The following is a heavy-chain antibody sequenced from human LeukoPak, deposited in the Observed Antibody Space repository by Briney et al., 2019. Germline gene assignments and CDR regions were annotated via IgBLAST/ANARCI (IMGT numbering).Heavy chain of an antibody. V-gene: IGHV3-30-3*01. Sequence: PGGSLRLSCAASGFTFSSYAMHWVRQAPGKGLEWVAVISYDGSNKYYADSVKGRFTISRDNSKNTLYLQMNSLRAEDTAVYYCAREEPTLSPFDYRGQGTLVTVSS. CDR1: GFTFSSYA. CDR2: ISYDGSNK. CDR3: AREEPTLSPFDY. J-gene: IGHJ4*02. D-gene: IGHD1-26*01.